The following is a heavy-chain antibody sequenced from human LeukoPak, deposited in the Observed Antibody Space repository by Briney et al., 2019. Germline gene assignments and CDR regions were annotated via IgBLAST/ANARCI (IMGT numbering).Heavy chain of an antibody. CDR2: FYPGDSDT. CDR1: GYSFTSYW. D-gene: IGHD1-26*01. Sequence: GESLKISCKGSGYSFTSYWIIWLGQVPGKGREWLGIFYPGDSDTRYSPSFQGQVTISADKSISTAYLQWSSLKASDTAMYYCARPRVVGATRGGFDYWGQGTLVTVSS. CDR3: ARPRVVGATRGGFDY. V-gene: IGHV5-51*01. J-gene: IGHJ4*02.